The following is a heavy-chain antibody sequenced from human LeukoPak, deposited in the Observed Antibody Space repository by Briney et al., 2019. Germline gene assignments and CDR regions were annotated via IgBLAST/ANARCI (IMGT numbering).Heavy chain of an antibody. V-gene: IGHV3-48*03. D-gene: IGHD6-19*01. CDR2: ISSSGSTR. CDR1: GFTFSSYE. CDR3: ARWGTAAGSIAVAGTRYFFDY. Sequence: GSLRLSCAASGFTFSSYEMNWVRQAPGKGLEWVSYISSSGSTRYHADSVKGRFTISRGNAKNSLYLQMNSLRVEDTAVYYCARWGTAAGSIAVAGTRYFFDYWGQGTLVTVSS. J-gene: IGHJ4*02.